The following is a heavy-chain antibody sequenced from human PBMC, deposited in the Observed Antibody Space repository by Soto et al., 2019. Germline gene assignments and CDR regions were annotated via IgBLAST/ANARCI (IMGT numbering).Heavy chain of an antibody. CDR3: ARGRTFYAP. CDR1: CGSINIGGDY. CDR2: ISDRGTA. V-gene: IGHV4-31*03. J-gene: IGHJ5*02. D-gene: IGHD2-2*01. Sequence: LSLTFSVSCGSINIGGDYLSWIRQHPGKGLEWIGSISDRGTAYYNPSLRSRISISIHTSKNQFSLKVGSVTAADAAVFYCARGRTFYAPWGQGTLVTVS.